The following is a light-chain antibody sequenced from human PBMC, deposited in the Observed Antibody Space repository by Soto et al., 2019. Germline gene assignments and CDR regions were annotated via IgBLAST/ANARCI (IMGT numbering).Light chain of an antibody. CDR2: DNN. J-gene: IGLJ3*02. CDR1: SSNIGNNY. V-gene: IGLV1-51*01. Sequence: QSALTQPPSVSAAPGQKVTISCSGSSSNIGNNYVSWYQALPGTAPKVLIYDNNKRYSGIPDRFSGSKSGTSATLGITGLQTGDEADYYCGTWDSSLSVWMFGGGTKLTVL. CDR3: GTWDSSLSVWM.